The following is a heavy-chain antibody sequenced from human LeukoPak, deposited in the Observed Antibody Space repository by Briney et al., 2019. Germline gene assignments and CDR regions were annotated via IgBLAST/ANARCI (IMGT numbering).Heavy chain of an antibody. J-gene: IGHJ5*02. V-gene: IGHV3-11*01. D-gene: IGHD6-19*01. CDR1: GFTFSDYY. Sequence: GGSLRLSCAASGFTFSDYYMSWIRQAPGKGLEWVSYTSSSGSTIYYADSVKGRFTISRDNAKNSLYLQMNSLRAEDTAVYYCARSASSGWYWFDPWGQGTLVTVSS. CDR2: TSSSGSTI. CDR3: ARSASSGWYWFDP.